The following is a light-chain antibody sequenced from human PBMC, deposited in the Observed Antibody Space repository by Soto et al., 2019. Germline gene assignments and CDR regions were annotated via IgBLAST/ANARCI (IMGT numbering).Light chain of an antibody. J-gene: IGKJ2*01. CDR1: QSVLYSSNNKNY. CDR3: QPYYSTQYT. CDR2: WAS. V-gene: IGKV4-1*01. Sequence: DIVMTQSPDSLAVSLGERATINCKSSQSVLYSSNNKNYLAWYQQKPGQPPKLLIYWASTRESGVPDRLSCSWCGTDFPLPIRSLQAEDVAVYSFQPYYSTQYTFCHWTKLEIK.